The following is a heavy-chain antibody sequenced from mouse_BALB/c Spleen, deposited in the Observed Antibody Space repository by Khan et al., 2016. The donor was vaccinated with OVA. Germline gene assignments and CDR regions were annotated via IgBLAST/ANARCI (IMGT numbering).Heavy chain of an antibody. J-gene: IGHJ3*01. V-gene: IGHV5-6*01. CDR2: VSTGGGYT. CDR3: ARLAYYYYSEGFAY. Sequence: EVELVESGGDLVKPGGSLTLSCAASGFTFSTYGMSWVRQTPDKRLEWVATVSTGGGYTYYPDSVKGRFTISRDNAKNTLYLQMSSLKSEDTAMFYCARLAYYYYSEGFAYWGQGTLVTVSA. D-gene: IGHD1-1*01. CDR1: GFTFSTYG.